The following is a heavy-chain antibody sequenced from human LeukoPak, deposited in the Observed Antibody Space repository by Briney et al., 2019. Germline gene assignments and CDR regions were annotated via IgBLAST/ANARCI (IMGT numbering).Heavy chain of an antibody. CDR1: GGSISSSSYY. Sequence: SETLSLTCTVSGGSISSSSYYWGWIRQPPGKGLEWIGSIYYSGSTYYNPSLKSRVTISVDTSKNQFSLKLSSVTAADTAVYYCAREDFAMDSRLGYFDLWGRGTLVTVSS. J-gene: IGHJ2*01. V-gene: IGHV4-39*07. CDR2: IYYSGST. CDR3: AREDFAMDSRLGYFDL. D-gene: IGHD6-13*01.